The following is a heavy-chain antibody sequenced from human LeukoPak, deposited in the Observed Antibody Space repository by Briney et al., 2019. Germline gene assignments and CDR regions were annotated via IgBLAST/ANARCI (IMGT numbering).Heavy chain of an antibody. CDR1: GFTFSNYW. V-gene: IGHV3-7*01. CDR3: ARQSAQEMATLAFVT. J-gene: IGHJ3*02. CDR2: IKRDGSEK. D-gene: IGHD5-24*01. Sequence: HTGGSLRLSCAASGFTFSNYWMSWVRQAPGRGLEWVANIKRDGSEKYYVDSVKGRFTISRDNAKNSLYLQMNSLRAGDAAVCYCARQSAQEMATLAFVTWGQATMVTVSS.